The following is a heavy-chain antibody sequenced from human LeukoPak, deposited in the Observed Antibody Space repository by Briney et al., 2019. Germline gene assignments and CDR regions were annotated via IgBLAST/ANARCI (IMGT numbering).Heavy chain of an antibody. CDR2: IYLSVTT. V-gene: IGHV4-39*01. CDR1: GGSISSSSYY. CDR3: AVIVQWRGFFDC. D-gene: IGHD6-19*01. Sequence: SETLSLTCSVSGGSISSSSYYWGWIRQPPGKGLEWIGSIYLSVTTYFNPSLKSRVTISVDASKNQFSLNVSSVTAADTAMYYCAVIVQWRGFFDCWGQGTLVTVSS. J-gene: IGHJ4*01.